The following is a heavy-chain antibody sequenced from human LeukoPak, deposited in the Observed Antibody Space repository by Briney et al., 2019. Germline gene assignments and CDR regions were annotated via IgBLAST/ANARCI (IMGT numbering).Heavy chain of an antibody. J-gene: IGHJ4*02. D-gene: IGHD6-19*01. CDR3: ARVLPYSSGWGVDY. CDR1: DGSISSYY. Sequence: SSETLSLTCTVSDGSISSYYWSWIRQPAGKGLEWIGRIYTSGSTNYNPSLKSRVTMSLDTSRNQFSLNVSSVTAADTAVYYCARVLPYSSGWGVDYWGQGTLVTVSS. CDR2: IYTSGST. V-gene: IGHV4-4*07.